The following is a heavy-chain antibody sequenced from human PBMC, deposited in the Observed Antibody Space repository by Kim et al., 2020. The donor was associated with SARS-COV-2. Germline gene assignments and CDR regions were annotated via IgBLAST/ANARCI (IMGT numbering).Heavy chain of an antibody. V-gene: IGHV4-59*08. D-gene: IGHD6-13*01. J-gene: IGHJ4*02. CDR2: MYYSVST. Sequence: SETLSLTCTVTGGSISSYYWSWIRQPPGKGLEWIGYMYYSVSTNYNPSLKSRVTISIDTFKNQFSLKLSSVTAADTAVYYCASYSSSWSYFDYWGQGTLVTVSS. CDR1: GGSISSYY. CDR3: ASYSSSWSYFDY.